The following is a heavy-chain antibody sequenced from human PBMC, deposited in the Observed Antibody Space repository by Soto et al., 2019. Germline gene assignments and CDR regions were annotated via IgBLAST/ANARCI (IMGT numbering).Heavy chain of an antibody. CDR3: GHSGAYYDILTGYYYYFDY. CDR2: IYWDDDK. D-gene: IGHD3-9*01. CDR1: GFSLSTSGVG. Sequence: QITLKESGPTLVKPTQTLTLTCTFSGFSLSTSGVGVGWIRQPPGKALEWLALIYWDDDKRYSPSLKSRLTITKYTSKTHVVLTMTNMGPVGTATYYCGHSGAYYDILTGYYYYFDYWGQGPLVTASS. J-gene: IGHJ4*02. V-gene: IGHV2-5*02.